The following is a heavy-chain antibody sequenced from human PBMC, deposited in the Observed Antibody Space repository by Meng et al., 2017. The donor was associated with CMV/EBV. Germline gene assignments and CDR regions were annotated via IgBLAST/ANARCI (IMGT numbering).Heavy chain of an antibody. CDR2: VWYDGSNK. CDR3: AKNLVVPVATPYYYYGMDV. Sequence: GESLKISCAASGFTFSSYAMHWVRQAQGKGLEWVAVVWYDGSNKYYADSVKGRFTISRDNYKNTLYLQMNSLRAEDTGVYYCAKNLVVPVATPYYYYGMDVWGQGTTVTVSS. D-gene: IGHD2-2*01. CDR1: GFTFSSYA. V-gene: IGHV3-33*06. J-gene: IGHJ6*02.